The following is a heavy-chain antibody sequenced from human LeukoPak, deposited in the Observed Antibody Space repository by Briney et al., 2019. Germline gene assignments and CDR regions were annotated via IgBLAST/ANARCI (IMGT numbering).Heavy chain of an antibody. D-gene: IGHD4-23*01. CDR2: ISYDGSNK. V-gene: IGHV3-30*18. J-gene: IGHJ4*02. CDR3: AKRNGGNSGAFDY. CDR1: GFTFSSYG. Sequence: GRSLRLSCAASGFTFSSYGMHWVRQAPGKGLEWVAVISYDGSNKYYADSVKGRFTISRDNSKNTVYLQMNSLRAEDTAVYYCAKRNGGNSGAFDYWGQGTLVTVSS.